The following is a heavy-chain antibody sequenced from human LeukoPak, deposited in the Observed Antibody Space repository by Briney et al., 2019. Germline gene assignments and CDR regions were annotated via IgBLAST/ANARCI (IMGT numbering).Heavy chain of an antibody. V-gene: IGHV3-53*01. J-gene: IGHJ4*02. D-gene: IGHD5-18*01. CDR2: IYSDGST. CDR1: GFTFSNYW. Sequence: GGSLRLSCAASGFTFSNYWMSWVRQAPGKGLEWVSVIYSDGSTYYADSVKGRFTISRDNSKNTLYLQINSLRAEDTAVYYCAREGYSYGPFDYWGQGTLVTVSS. CDR3: AREGYSYGPFDY.